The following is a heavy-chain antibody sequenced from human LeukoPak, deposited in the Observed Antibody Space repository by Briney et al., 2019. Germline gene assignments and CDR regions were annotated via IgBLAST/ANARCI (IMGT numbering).Heavy chain of an antibody. CDR1: GFTFGDYA. J-gene: IGHJ4*02. CDR2: IRSKAYGGTT. V-gene: IGHV3-49*04. CDR3: TRYRQLIDY. Sequence: GGSLRLSCTASGFTFGDYAMSWVRQAPGKGLEWVGFIRSKAYGGTTEYAASVKGRFTISSDDSKSIAYLQMNSLKTEDTAVYYCTRYRQLIDYWGQGTLVTVSS. D-gene: IGHD6-13*01.